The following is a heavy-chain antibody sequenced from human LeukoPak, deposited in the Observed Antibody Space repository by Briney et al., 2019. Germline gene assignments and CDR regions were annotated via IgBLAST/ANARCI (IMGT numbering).Heavy chain of an antibody. V-gene: IGHV3-7*01. D-gene: IGHD3-16*01. J-gene: IGHJ6*02. CDR3: ATYTHWVAGDV. CDR1: GFTLSDSW. Sequence: GGSLRLSRAASGFTLSDSWLSWVRPAPGKGLEWVAKMNQVGSAKSYVDSVKGRFPITRANASNSLYLQMSSLRPEDTAVYYCATYTHWVAGDVWGQGTTVTVSS. CDR2: MNQVGSAK.